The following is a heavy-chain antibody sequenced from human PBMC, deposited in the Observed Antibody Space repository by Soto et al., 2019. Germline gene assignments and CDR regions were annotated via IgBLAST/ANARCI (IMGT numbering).Heavy chain of an antibody. CDR1: GYHFISYG. V-gene: IGHV1-18*01. J-gene: IGHJ5*02. CDR2: ISAYNGNT. CDR3: ARAQYCSGGTCHFDP. Sequence: ASVKVSCKASGYHFISYGFTWVRQAPGQGLEWMGWISAYNGNTKYGQKFQGRVSMTTDTSTSAAYMELRSLRSDDTAVYYCARAQYCSGGTCHFDPWGQGTQVTVSS. D-gene: IGHD2-15*01.